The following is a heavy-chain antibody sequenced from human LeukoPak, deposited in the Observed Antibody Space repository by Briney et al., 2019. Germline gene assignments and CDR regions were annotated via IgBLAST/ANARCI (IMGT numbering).Heavy chain of an antibody. D-gene: IGHD6-19*01. V-gene: IGHV1-24*01. J-gene: IGHJ4*02. CDR1: GYTLTELS. CDR3: ATPGQWLVQISFDY. Sequence: ASVKVSCKVSGYTLTELSMHWVRQAPGKGLEWMGGFDPEDGETIYAQKFQGRVTMTEDTSTDTAYMELSSLRSEDTAVYYCATPGQWLVQISFDYWVREPWSPSPQ. CDR2: FDPEDGET.